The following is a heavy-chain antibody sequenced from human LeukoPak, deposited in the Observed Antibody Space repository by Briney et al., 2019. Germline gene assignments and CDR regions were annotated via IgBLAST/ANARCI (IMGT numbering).Heavy chain of an antibody. CDR3: ARAVGYCSSTSCHPRWFDP. D-gene: IGHD2-2*01. CDR1: GYTFTSYY. J-gene: IGHJ5*02. CDR2: INPSGGST. Sequence: ASVKVSCKASGYTFTSYYMHWVRQAPGQGLEWMGIINPSGGSTSYAQKFQGRVTMTRDTSTSTVYMELSSLRSEDTAVYYCARAVGYCSSTSCHPRWFDPWGQGTLVTVSS. V-gene: IGHV1-46*01.